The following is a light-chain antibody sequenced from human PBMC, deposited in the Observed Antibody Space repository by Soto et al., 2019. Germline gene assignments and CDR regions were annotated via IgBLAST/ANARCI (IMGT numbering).Light chain of an antibody. V-gene: IGKV3-20*01. Sequence: EIVLTQSPGTLSLSPGERATLSCRASQSISSSYLAWYQQKPGQPPRLLLYRTFIRATGIPDRFSGSGSGTDFTLNISRLEPEDFAVYFCQQFSSSPLTFGGGTKVEI. CDR2: RTF. CDR3: QQFSSSPLT. J-gene: IGKJ4*01. CDR1: QSISSSY.